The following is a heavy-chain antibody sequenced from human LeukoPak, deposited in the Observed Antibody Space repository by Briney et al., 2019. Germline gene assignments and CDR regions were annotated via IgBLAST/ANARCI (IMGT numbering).Heavy chain of an antibody. CDR2: INHSGST. Sequence: PSETLSLTCTVSGYSISSSYYWGWIRQPPGKGLEWIGEINHSGSTNYNPSLKSRVTISVDTSKNQFSLKLSSVTAADTAVYYCARRVTRYNWNTIDYYYMDVWGKGTTVTISS. V-gene: IGHV4-38-2*02. CDR1: GYSISSSYY. J-gene: IGHJ6*03. D-gene: IGHD1-1*01. CDR3: ARRVTRYNWNTIDYYYMDV.